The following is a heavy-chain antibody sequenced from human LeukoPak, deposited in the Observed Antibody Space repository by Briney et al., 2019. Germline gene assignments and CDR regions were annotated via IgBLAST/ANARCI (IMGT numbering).Heavy chain of an antibody. CDR1: RVTFRNAW. CDR3: ATGVVTGTSR. CDR2: IRSKTEGETK. V-gene: IGHV3-15*01. Sequence: GGSLRLSCAVSRVTFRNAWMSWVRQAPGKGLEWVARIRSKTEGETKEYAASVKGRFTISRDDSRSRLYLQMNSLKTEDTAVYYCATGVVTGTSRWGQGTLVTVSS. J-gene: IGHJ4*02. D-gene: IGHD1-1*01.